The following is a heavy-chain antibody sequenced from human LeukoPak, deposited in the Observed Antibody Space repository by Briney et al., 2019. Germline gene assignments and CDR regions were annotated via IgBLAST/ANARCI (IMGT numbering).Heavy chain of an antibody. D-gene: IGHD5-18*01. CDR1: GYTFTSYD. CDR2: MNPSSDNT. J-gene: IGHJ4*02. V-gene: IGHV1-8*01. Sequence: ASVKVSCKASGYTFTSYDINWVRQATGQGLEWMGWMNPSSDNTGYAQKFQGRVTMTRNTSISTAYMELSNLRSEDTAVYYCAKRGHSYGDFDYWGQGTLVTVSS. CDR3: AKRGHSYGDFDY.